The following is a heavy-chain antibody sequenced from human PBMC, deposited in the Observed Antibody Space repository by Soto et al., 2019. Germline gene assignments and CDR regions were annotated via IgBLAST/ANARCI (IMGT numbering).Heavy chain of an antibody. CDR3: ARDVDTAMVSWFDP. CDR1: GYTFTGYY. D-gene: IGHD5-18*01. J-gene: IGHJ5*02. Sequence: ASVKVSCKASGYTFTGYYMHWVRQAPGQGLEWMGWINPNSGGTNYAQKFQGRVTMTRDTSISTAYMELSRLRSDDTAVYYCARDVDTAMVSWFDPWGQGTLFTVSS. V-gene: IGHV1-2*02. CDR2: INPNSGGT.